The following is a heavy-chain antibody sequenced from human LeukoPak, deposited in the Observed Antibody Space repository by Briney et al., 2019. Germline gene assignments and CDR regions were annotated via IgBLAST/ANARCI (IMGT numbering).Heavy chain of an antibody. V-gene: IGHV3-74*01. CDR3: TTTRLADAFYFDY. CDR1: GFTFSSYW. J-gene: IGHJ4*02. CDR2: INSDGSRT. Sequence: GGSLRLSCAASGFTFSSYWMHWVRQAPGKGLVWVSRINSDGSRTTYADAVKGRFTVSRDNAKNTLYLQMNSLRAEDTAVYYRTTTRLADAFYFDYWGQGTLVTVSS. D-gene: IGHD6-13*01.